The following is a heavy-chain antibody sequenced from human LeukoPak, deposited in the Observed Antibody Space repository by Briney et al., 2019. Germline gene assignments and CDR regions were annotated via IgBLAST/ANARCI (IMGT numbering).Heavy chain of an antibody. CDR2: IIPIFGTA. V-gene: IGHV1-69*05. Sequence: ASVKVSCKASGGTFSSYAISWVRQAPGQGLEWMGGIIPIFGTANYAQKLQGRVTMTTDTSTSTAYMELRSLRSDDTAVYYCARAAVGYSSTNFDYWGQGTLVTVSS. D-gene: IGHD6-19*01. J-gene: IGHJ4*02. CDR1: GGTFSSYA. CDR3: ARAAVGYSSTNFDY.